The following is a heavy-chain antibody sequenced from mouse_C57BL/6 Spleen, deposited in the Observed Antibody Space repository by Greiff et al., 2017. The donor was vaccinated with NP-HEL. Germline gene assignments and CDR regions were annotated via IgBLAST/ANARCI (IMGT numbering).Heavy chain of an antibody. J-gene: IGHJ2*01. D-gene: IGHD2-5*01. Sequence: QVQLQQPGAELVMPGASVKLSCKASGYTFTSYWMHWVKQRPGQGLEWIGEIDPSDSYTNYNQKFKGKSTLTVDKSSSTAYMQLSSLTSEDSAVYYCARGIYSNYGGFDYWGQGTTLTVSS. CDR1: GYTFTSYW. V-gene: IGHV1-69*01. CDR2: IDPSDSYT. CDR3: ARGIYSNYGGFDY.